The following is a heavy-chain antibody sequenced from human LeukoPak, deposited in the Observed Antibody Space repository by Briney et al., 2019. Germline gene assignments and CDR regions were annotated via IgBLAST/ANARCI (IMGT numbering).Heavy chain of an antibody. J-gene: IGHJ4*02. CDR2: INPNSGGT. CDR3: AREGFCSGTNCPAVY. Sequence: ASVKVSCKASGYTFNFYYVHWVRQAPGQGLKWMGIINPNSGGTTYAQKFQGRVTLTGDTSASTVFMELSSLTSEDTAVYYCAREGFCSGTNCPAVYWGQGTLVTVSS. CDR1: GYTFNFYY. V-gene: IGHV1-46*02. D-gene: IGHD2-2*01.